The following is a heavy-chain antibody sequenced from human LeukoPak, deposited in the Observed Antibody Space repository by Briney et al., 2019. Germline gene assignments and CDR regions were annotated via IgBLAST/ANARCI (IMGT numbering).Heavy chain of an antibody. D-gene: IGHD2-15*01. CDR3: AKDLRDIVVVVAATPTADY. V-gene: IGHV3-30*02. Sequence: PGGSLRLSCAASGFTFSSYGMHWVRQAPGKGLEWVAFIRYDGSNKYYADSVKGRFTISRDNSKNTLYLQMNSLRAEDTAVYYCAKDLRDIVVVVAATPTADYWGQGTLVTVSS. CDR1: GFTFSSYG. J-gene: IGHJ4*02. CDR2: IRYDGSNK.